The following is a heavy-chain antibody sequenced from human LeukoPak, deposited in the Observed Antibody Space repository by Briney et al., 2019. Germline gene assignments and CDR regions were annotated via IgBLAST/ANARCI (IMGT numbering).Heavy chain of an antibody. V-gene: IGHV3-74*01. D-gene: IGHD2-2*02. CDR1: GFTFGSYW. Sequence: GGSLRLPCAASGFTFGSYWMHWVRQAPGKGLVWVSRNNTDGGGTTYADSVKGRFTISRDNAKNTLYPQMNSLRAEDTAVYYCGRGFSIVPAGIPDYWGLGTLVTVSS. J-gene: IGHJ4*02. CDR3: GRGFSIVPAGIPDY. CDR2: NNTDGGGT.